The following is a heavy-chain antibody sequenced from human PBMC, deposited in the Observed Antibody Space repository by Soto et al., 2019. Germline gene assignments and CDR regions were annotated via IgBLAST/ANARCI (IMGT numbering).Heavy chain of an antibody. CDR2: ISSSSSYI. D-gene: IGHD2-21*02. J-gene: IGHJ4*02. CDR3: ASYCGGDCYSAVY. V-gene: IGHV3-21*01. Sequence: GGSLRLSCAASGFTCSSYSMNWVRQAPGKGLEWVSSISSSSSYIYYADSVKGRFTISRDNAKNSLYLQMNSLRAEDTAVYYCASYCGGDCYSAVYWGQGTLVTVSS. CDR1: GFTCSSYS.